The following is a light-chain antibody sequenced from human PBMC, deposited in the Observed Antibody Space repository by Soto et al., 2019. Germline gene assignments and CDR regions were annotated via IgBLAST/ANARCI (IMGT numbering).Light chain of an antibody. Sequence: ETVMTQSPGTLSVSPGEGATLSCRASQRVGSDLAWYQQKPGQAPRLLIYHTSTRATGIPARFSGSGSGTDFTLTISNLEPEDFAVYYCQQHISWPLTFGGGTKVDI. CDR2: HTS. V-gene: IGKV3-15*01. CDR1: QRVGSD. CDR3: QQHISWPLT. J-gene: IGKJ4*01.